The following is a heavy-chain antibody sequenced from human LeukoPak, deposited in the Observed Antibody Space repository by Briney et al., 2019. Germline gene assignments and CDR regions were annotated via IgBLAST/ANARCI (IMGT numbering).Heavy chain of an antibody. V-gene: IGHV3-21*05. Sequence: GGSLRLSCAASGFTFSSYEMNWVRQAPGKGLEWVSYISSSSSYVFYADSVKGRFTISRDNAQNSLYLQMNSLRAEDTAVYYCARDPYSGSYGNNYYYYMDVWGKGTTVTISS. CDR2: ISSSSSYV. J-gene: IGHJ6*03. D-gene: IGHD5-12*01. CDR3: ARDPYSGSYGNNYYYYMDV. CDR1: GFTFSSYE.